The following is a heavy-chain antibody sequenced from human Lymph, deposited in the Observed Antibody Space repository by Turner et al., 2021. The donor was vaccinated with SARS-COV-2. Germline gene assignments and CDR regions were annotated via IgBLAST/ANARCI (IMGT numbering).Heavy chain of an antibody. CDR1: GYTLTELP. J-gene: IGHJ6*02. V-gene: IGHV1-24*01. CDR2: FDPEDGEI. Sequence: QVQLVQSGAEAKKPGASVKVSCKVSGYTLTELPMHWVRQAPGKGLEWMVGFDPEDGEIIYAQKFQGRVTMTEDTSTDTAYMELSSLRSEDTAVYYCATVLCTGSSCYYYGMDVWGQGTTVTVSS. CDR3: ATVLCTGSSCYYYGMDV. D-gene: IGHD2-15*01.